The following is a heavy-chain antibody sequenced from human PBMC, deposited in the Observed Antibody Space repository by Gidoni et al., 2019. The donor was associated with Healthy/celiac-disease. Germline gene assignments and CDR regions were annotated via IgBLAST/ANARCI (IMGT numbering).Heavy chain of an antibody. D-gene: IGHD6-19*01. J-gene: IGHJ4*02. Sequence: EVQLLESGGGLVQPGGSLRLSCAASGFTFSSYSMSWVRQAPGKGLEWVSTISGSGGSTYYSDSVKGRFTIARDKSKNTLYLQVNSLRAEDTAVYYCAKDRTDRIAVAGTLFHYWGQGTLVTVSS. V-gene: IGHV3-23*01. CDR1: GFTFSSYS. CDR2: ISGSGGST. CDR3: AKDRTDRIAVAGTLFHY.